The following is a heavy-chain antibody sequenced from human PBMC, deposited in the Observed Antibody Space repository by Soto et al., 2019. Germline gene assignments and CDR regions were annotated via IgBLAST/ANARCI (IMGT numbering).Heavy chain of an antibody. J-gene: IGHJ4*02. D-gene: IGHD2-15*01. Sequence: EVKLVESGGGSVQPGWSLTLSCVASGFTISDYWMLWVRQVPGKGLEWVSRINSAATTISYAASVRGRFTISRDNAKNTVYLQMNNLRVADTAVYYCVRDKASIGLTGFDFWGQGNLVTVSS. V-gene: IGHV3-74*01. CDR1: GFTISDYW. CDR3: VRDKASIGLTGFDF. CDR2: INSAATTI.